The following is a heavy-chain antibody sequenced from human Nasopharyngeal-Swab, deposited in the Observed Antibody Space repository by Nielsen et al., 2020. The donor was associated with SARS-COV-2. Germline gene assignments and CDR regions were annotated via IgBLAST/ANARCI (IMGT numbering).Heavy chain of an antibody. Sequence: GESLKISCAASGFTFSSYGMHWVRQAPGKGLEWVTVISYDGSNKYYADSVKGRFTISRDNSKNTLYLQMNGLRAEDTAVYYCARDFPTSNSLDYWGQGTLVTVSS. V-gene: IGHV3-30*03. J-gene: IGHJ4*02. CDR3: ARDFPTSNSLDY. CDR2: ISYDGSNK. D-gene: IGHD4-23*01. CDR1: GFTFSSYG.